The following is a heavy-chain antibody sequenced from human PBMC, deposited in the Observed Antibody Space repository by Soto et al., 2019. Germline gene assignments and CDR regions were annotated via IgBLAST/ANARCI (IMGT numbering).Heavy chain of an antibody. CDR1: GFPFSSYW. V-gene: IGHV3-74*01. CDR2: ISGDGTTI. Sequence: EVQLVESGGDSVQPGGSLRLSCAASGFPFSSYWMHWVRHTPRKGLEWVSRISGDGTTIYYADSVTGRFTVSRDNAKNTLSLQMSGLGAEDTAVYYCAREYYGLLTGYYNDHWGQGTLVSVSS. J-gene: IGHJ4*02. CDR3: AREYYGLLTGYYNDH. D-gene: IGHD3-9*01.